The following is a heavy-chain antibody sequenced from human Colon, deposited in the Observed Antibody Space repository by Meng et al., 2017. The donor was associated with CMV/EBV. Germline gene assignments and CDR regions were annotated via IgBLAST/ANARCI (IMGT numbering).Heavy chain of an antibody. Sequence: QVRLLQSGAGVMESSATLHVSCTSSGYTFSNYYVHWVRQAPGQGLGWMGCIRSSGSATKYAQQFRRVVTTTRAASVSTAYMELSGLTSDATAVYCCVRSSGWSLFDYWGPGALVTVSS. CDR3: VRSSGWSLFDY. CDR1: GYTFSNYY. D-gene: IGHD6-19*01. V-gene: IGHV1-2*02. J-gene: IGHJ4*02. CDR2: IRSSGSAT.